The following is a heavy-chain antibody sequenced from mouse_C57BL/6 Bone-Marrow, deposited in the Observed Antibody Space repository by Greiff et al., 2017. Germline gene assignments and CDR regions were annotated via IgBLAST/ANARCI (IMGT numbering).Heavy chain of an antibody. CDR2: IDPEDGET. CDR3: AGGFYYGSNYYAMDY. J-gene: IGHJ4*01. D-gene: IGHD1-1*01. Sequence: DVHLVESGAELVKPGASVKLSCTASGFNIKDYYMHWVKQRTEQGLEWIGRIDPEDGETKYAPKFQGKATITADTSSNTAYLQLSSLTSEDTAVYYCAGGFYYGSNYYAMDYWGQGTSVTVSS. CDR1: GFNIKDYY. V-gene: IGHV14-2*01.